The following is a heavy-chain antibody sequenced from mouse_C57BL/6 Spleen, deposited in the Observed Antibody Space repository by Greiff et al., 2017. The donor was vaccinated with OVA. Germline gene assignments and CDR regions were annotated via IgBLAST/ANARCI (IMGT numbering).Heavy chain of an antibody. Sequence: VHVKQSGPELVKPGASVKISCKASGYSFTDYNMNWVKQSNGKSLEWIGVINPNYGTTSYNQKFKGKATLTVDQSSSTAYMQLYSLTSEDSAVYYCANNHYYGSSYWYFDVWGTGTTVTVSS. V-gene: IGHV1-39*01. CDR1: GYSFTDYN. D-gene: IGHD1-1*01. CDR2: INPNYGTT. CDR3: ANNHYYGSSYWYFDV. J-gene: IGHJ1*03.